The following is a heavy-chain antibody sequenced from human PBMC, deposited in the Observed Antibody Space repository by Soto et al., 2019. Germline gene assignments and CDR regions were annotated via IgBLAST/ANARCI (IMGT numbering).Heavy chain of an antibody. V-gene: IGHV1-69*13. CDR3: ARDRNWSYES. CDR2: INPVIGEA. D-gene: IGHD1-26*01. Sequence: SLKVSCKASGYTFTNNDVIWVRQAPGQGLEWMGGINPVIGEANYAQKFQGRVTITADESTSTAYMELSSLRSEDTAVYYCARDRNWSYESWGLGTLVTVSS. J-gene: IGHJ5*02. CDR1: GYTFTNND.